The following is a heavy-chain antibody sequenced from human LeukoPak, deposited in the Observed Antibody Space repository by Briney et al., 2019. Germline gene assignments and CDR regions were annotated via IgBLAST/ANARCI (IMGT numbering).Heavy chain of an antibody. CDR3: ARSGYSYDSAVYWNFDL. Sequence: RSSATLSLTCTVSGGSISSYYWTWIRQPPGKGLEWIGYVSYSGTTKYNPSLKSRVTMSVDMSKNRLSLRLTSVTAADTAVYYCARSGYSYDSAVYWNFDLWGRGTLVTVSS. J-gene: IGHJ2*01. V-gene: IGHV4-59*01. D-gene: IGHD5-18*01. CDR2: VSYSGTT. CDR1: GGSISSYY.